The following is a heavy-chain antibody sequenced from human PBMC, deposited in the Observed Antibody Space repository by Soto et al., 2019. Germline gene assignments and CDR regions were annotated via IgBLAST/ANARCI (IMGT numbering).Heavy chain of an antibody. Sequence: EVQLVESGGGLVQPGGSLRLSCAASGFTFYTDWMSWVRQAPGKWLEWVATITSDGSAKYYVDYVKGRFTISRDNARNSLYLQMNGLRAEDTAVYYCAGEHWWRFDPWCQGTLVTVSS. CDR3: AGEHWWRFDP. J-gene: IGHJ5*02. D-gene: IGHD2-8*02. CDR1: GFTFYTDW. CDR2: ITSDGSAK. V-gene: IGHV3-7*01.